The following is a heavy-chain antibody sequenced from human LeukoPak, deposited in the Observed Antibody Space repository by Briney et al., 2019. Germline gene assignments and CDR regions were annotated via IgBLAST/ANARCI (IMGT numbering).Heavy chain of an antibody. J-gene: IGHJ4*02. V-gene: IGHV3-30-3*01. D-gene: IGHD3-10*02. CDR2: ISYDGSNK. CDR1: GFTFSSYA. CDR3: ARSEFGMLGSGLPANFDY. Sequence: GGSLRLSCAASGFTFSSYAMHWVRQAPGKGLEWVAVISYDGSNKYYADSVKGRFTISRDNSKNTLYLQMNSPRAEDTAVYYCARSEFGMLGSGLPANFDYWGQGTLVTVSS.